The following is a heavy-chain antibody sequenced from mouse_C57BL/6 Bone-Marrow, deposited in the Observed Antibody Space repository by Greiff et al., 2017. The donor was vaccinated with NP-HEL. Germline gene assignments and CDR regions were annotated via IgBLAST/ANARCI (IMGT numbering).Heavy chain of an antibody. J-gene: IGHJ4*01. CDR3: ARDTTDYYAMDY. Sequence: EVQLVESGGGLVQPGGSLKLSCAASGFTFSDYYMYWVRQTPEKRLEWVAYISNGGGSTYYPDTVKGRFTISRDNAKNTLYLQMSRLKSEDTAMYYCARDTTDYYAMDYWGQGTSVTVSS. CDR1: GFTFSDYY. D-gene: IGHD1-1*01. V-gene: IGHV5-12*01. CDR2: ISNGGGST.